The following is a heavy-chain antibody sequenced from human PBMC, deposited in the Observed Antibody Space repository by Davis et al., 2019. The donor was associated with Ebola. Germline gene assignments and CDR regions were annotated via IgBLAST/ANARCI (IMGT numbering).Heavy chain of an antibody. V-gene: IGHV4-59*13. Sequence: MPSETLSLTCTVSGGSISSYYWSWIQQPPGKGLEWIGYIYYTGRANYSPSLKSRAMISVDTSRDQFSLRLTSVTAADTAVYYCARMSDWNPDYWGQGALVTVSS. D-gene: IGHD1-1*01. J-gene: IGHJ4*02. CDR3: ARMSDWNPDY. CDR1: GGSISSYY. CDR2: IYYTGRA.